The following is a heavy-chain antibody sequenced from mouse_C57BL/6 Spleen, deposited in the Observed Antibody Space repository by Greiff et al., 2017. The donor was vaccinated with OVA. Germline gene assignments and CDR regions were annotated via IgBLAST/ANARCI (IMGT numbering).Heavy chain of an antibody. CDR1: GYTFTDYY. J-gene: IGHJ4*01. CDR2: IYPGSGNT. Sequence: QVQLQQSGAELVRPGASVKLSCKASGYTFTDYYINWVKQRPGQGLEWIARIYPGSGNTYYNEKLKGKATLTAEKSSSTAYMQLSSLTSEDSAVYFCEGFHYAMDYWGQGTSVTVSS. CDR3: EGFHYAMDY. V-gene: IGHV1-76*01.